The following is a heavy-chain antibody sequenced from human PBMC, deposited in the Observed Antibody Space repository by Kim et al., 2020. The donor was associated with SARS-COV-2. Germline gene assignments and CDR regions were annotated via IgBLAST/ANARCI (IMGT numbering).Heavy chain of an antibody. CDR1: GFTFGDYA. D-gene: IGHD6-13*01. CDR3: TTATGIAAAGTPIYYYYGMDV. J-gene: IGHJ6*02. CDR2: IRSKAYGGTT. V-gene: IGHV3-49*03. Sequence: GGSLRLSCTASGFTFGDYAMSWFRQAPGKGLEWVGFIRSKAYGGTTEYAASVKGRFTISRDDSKSIAYLQMNSLKTEDTAVYYCTTATGIAAAGTPIYYYYGMDVWGQGTTVTVSS.